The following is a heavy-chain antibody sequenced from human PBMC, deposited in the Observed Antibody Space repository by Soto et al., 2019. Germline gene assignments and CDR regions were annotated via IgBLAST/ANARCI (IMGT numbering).Heavy chain of an antibody. CDR3: AKDRLVDIVATIGNYFDY. CDR2: ISGSGGST. D-gene: IGHD5-12*01. V-gene: IGHV3-23*01. J-gene: IGHJ4*02. CDR1: GFTFSSYA. Sequence: GGSLRLSCAASGFTFSSYAMSWVRQAPGKGLEWVSAISGSGGSTYYADSVKGRFTISRDNSKNTLYLQMNSRRAEDTAVYYCAKDRLVDIVATIGNYFDYWGQGTLVTVSS.